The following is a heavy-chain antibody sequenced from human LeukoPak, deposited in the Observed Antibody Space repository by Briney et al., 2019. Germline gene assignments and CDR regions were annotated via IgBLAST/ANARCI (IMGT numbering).Heavy chain of an antibody. CDR2: IYTSGIT. J-gene: IGHJ6*03. Sequence: SETLSLTCTVSGGSISSYYWSWLPQPAGKGLEWIVHIYTSGITNYNPYLKSRVTMSVDTSKNHSSLKLNSITAAATAWYYCARDDRYYDSSGYYFGRYYYYYMDVWGKGTTVTISS. V-gene: IGHV4-4*07. D-gene: IGHD3-22*01. CDR3: ARDDRYYDSSGYYFGRYYYYYMDV. CDR1: GGSISSYY.